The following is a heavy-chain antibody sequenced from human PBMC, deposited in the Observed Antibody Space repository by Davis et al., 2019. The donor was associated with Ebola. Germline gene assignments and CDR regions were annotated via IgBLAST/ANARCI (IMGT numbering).Heavy chain of an antibody. CDR3: AKDSGSYPGGNWFDP. Sequence: AASVKVSCKASGYTFTSYAMHWVRQAPGQRLEWMGWINAGNDNTKYSQKFQGRVTITRDTSASTAYMELSSLRAEDTAVYYCAKDSGSYPGGNWFDPWGQGTLVTVSS. V-gene: IGHV1-3*01. D-gene: IGHD1-26*01. CDR2: INAGNDNT. J-gene: IGHJ5*02. CDR1: GYTFTSYA.